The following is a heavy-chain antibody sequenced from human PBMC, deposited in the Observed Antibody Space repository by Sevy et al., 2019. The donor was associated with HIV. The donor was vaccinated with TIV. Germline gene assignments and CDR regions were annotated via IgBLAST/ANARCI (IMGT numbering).Heavy chain of an antibody. J-gene: IGHJ5*02. Sequence: GGSLRLSCTASGFTFSTYTLTWVRQAPGEGLEWGSSSTPDDTHYADSVRGRFSVSRDNSKNTLYLQMDSLTVDDTAVYYCARDAQTWRGPWYGTSGADRWGQGTLVTVSS. CDR3: ARDAQTWRGPWYGTSGADR. V-gene: IGHV3-23*01. D-gene: IGHD1-1*01. CDR1: GFTFSTYT. CDR2: STPDDT.